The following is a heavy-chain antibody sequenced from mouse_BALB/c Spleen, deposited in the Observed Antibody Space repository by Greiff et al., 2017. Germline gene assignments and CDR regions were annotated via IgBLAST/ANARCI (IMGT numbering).Heavy chain of an antibody. CDR3: ARQRSMITTEGAWFAY. CDR1: GFTFSSYA. V-gene: IGHV5-9-3*01. D-gene: IGHD2-4*01. CDR2: ISSGGSYT. J-gene: IGHJ3*01. Sequence: EVKLMESGGGLVKPGGSLKLSCAASGFTFSSYAMSWVRQTPEKRLEWVATISSGGSYTYYPDSVKGRFTISRDNAKNTLYLQMSSLRSEDTAMYYCARQRSMITTEGAWFAYWGQGTLVNVSA.